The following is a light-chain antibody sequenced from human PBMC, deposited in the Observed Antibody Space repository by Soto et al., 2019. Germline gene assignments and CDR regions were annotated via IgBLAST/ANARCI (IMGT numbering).Light chain of an antibody. V-gene: IGKV3-20*01. CDR2: GAS. CDR3: QQYGRSPA. Sequence: EIVLTQSPGTLSLSPGERATLSCRASQSVSSSYLAWYQQKPGQAPRLLIYGASSRATGIPDRFSGSGSGTDFTLTISRLEPEHFAVYYCQQYGRSPAFGGGTKVEIK. J-gene: IGKJ4*01. CDR1: QSVSSSY.